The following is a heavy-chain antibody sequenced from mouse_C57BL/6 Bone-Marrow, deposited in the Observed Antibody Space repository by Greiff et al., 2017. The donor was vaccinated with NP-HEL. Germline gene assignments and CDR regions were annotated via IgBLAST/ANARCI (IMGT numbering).Heavy chain of an antibody. CDR2: IYPRSGNI. CDR3: ARSGIYYYGRGFAY. CDR1: GYTFTSYG. Sequence: QVQLQQSGAELARPGASVKLSCKASGYTFTSYGISWVKQRTGQGLEWIGEIYPRSGNIYYNEKFKGKATLTADKSSSIAYMELRSLTSEDAAVYFCARSGIYYYGRGFAYWGQGTLVTVTA. V-gene: IGHV1-81*01. J-gene: IGHJ3*01. D-gene: IGHD1-1*01.